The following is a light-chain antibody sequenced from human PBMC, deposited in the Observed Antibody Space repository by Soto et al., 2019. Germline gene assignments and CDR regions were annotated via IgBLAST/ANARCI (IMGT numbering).Light chain of an antibody. CDR3: QHYNTYLT. CDR2: KAS. V-gene: IGKV1-5*03. J-gene: IGKJ3*01. CDR1: QSISSW. Sequence: DIQMTQSPSTLSASVGDTVTITCRASQSISSWLAWYQQKPGKAPKLLIYKASSLEGGVPSRFSGCGSGTEFTLTISSLQPDDFATYYCQHYNTYLTFGPGTKVDI.